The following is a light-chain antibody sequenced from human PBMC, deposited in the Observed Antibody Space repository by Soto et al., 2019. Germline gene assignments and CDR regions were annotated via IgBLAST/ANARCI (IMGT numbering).Light chain of an antibody. V-gene: IGLV2-14*01. CDR1: TNDVGGYNY. J-gene: IGLJ1*01. Sequence: QSVLTQPASVSGSPGQSITISCTGTTNDVGGYNYVSWYQQHPGKAPKLLIFEVTSRPSGVSHRLSGSKSGNTASLTISALQAEDEADYFCNSYTSSTSLPYVFGTGTKLTVL. CDR3: NSYTSSTSLPYV. CDR2: EVT.